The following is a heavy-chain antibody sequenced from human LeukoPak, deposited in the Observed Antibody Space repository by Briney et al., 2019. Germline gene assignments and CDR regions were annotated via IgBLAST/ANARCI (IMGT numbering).Heavy chain of an antibody. Sequence: GGSLRLSCAASGFTFSSYSMNWVRQAPGKGLEWVSSISSSSSYIYYADSVKGRFTISRDNAKNSLYLQMNSLRAEDTAVYYCARVNSGVVIIHHTNWFDPWGQGTLVTVSS. D-gene: IGHD3-3*01. CDR3: ARVNSGVVIIHHTNWFDP. J-gene: IGHJ5*02. V-gene: IGHV3-21*01. CDR2: ISSSSSYI. CDR1: GFTFSSYS.